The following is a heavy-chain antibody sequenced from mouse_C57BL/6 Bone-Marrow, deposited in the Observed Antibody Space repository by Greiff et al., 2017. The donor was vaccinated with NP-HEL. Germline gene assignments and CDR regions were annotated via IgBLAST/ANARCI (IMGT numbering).Heavy chain of an antibody. V-gene: IGHV1-55*01. J-gene: IGHJ1*03. D-gene: IGHD2-4*01. CDR2: IYPGSGST. CDR3: ALGVGLRPSYWYFDV. Sequence: QVQLQQPGAELVKPGASVKMSCKASGYTFTSYWITWVKQRPGQGLEWIGDIYPGSGSTNYNEKFKSKATLTVDTSSSTAYMQLSSLTSEDSAVYYCALGVGLRPSYWYFDVWGTGPTVTVSS. CDR1: GYTFTSYW.